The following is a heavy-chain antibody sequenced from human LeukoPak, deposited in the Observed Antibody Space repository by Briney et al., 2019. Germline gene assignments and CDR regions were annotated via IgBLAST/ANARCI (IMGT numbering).Heavy chain of an antibody. V-gene: IGHV1-46*01. CDR2: INPSGGST. J-gene: IGHJ3*02. CDR3: ARVLAIYGSGSSFAFDI. CDR1: GYTFTSYY. Sequence: ASVKVSCKASGYTFTSYYMHWVRQAPGQGLEWMGIINPSGGSTSYAQKFQGRVTMTRDTSPSTVYMELSSLRYEDTAVYYCARVLAIYGSGSSFAFDIWGQGTMVTVSS. D-gene: IGHD3-10*01.